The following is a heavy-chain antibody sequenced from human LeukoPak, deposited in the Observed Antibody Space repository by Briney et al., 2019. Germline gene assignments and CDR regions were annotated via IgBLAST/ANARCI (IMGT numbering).Heavy chain of an antibody. CDR3: ARVYGDYGYFDY. D-gene: IGHD4-17*01. Sequence: PGGSLRLSCAASGFTFSSYAMHWVRQAPGKGLEWMAVISYDGSNKYYADSVKGRFTISRDNSKNALYLQMNSLRAEDTAVYYCARVYGDYGYFDYWGQGTLVTVSS. CDR1: GFTFSSYA. J-gene: IGHJ4*02. V-gene: IGHV3-30-3*01. CDR2: ISYDGSNK.